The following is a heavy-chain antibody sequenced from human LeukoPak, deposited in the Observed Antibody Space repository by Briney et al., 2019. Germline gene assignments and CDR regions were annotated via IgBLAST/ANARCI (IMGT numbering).Heavy chain of an antibody. CDR1: GYTFTGYY. CDR3: ARGDYYDSSGSQEGILDI. V-gene: IGHV1-2*04. J-gene: IGHJ3*02. D-gene: IGHD3-22*01. CDR2: INPNSGGT. Sequence: SVKVSCKASGYTFTGYYTHWVRQAPGQGLEWMGWINPNSGGTNYAQKFQGWVTMTRDTSISTAYMELSRLRSDDTAVYYCARGDYYDSSGSQEGILDIWGQGTMVTVSS.